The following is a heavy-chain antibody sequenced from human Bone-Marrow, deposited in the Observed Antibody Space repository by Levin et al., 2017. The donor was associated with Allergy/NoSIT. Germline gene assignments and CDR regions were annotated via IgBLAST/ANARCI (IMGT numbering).Heavy chain of an antibody. CDR2: INPNSGNT. V-gene: IGHV1-8*01. Sequence: ASVKVSCKTSGYTFTSYNVYWVRQATGQGLEWIGYINPNSGNTAYARKFQGRVTMTRNSSITTAYMELSSLRSEDTAMYYCARGDCYSGSCYGPDWFDPWGQGTQATVSS. J-gene: IGHJ5*02. CDR3: ARGDCYSGSCYGPDWFDP. D-gene: IGHD2-15*01. CDR1: GYTFTSYN.